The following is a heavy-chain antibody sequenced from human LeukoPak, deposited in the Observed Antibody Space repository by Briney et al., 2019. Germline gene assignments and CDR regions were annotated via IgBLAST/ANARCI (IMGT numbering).Heavy chain of an antibody. D-gene: IGHD5-12*01. J-gene: IGHJ4*02. CDR2: INPNSGGT. V-gene: IGHV1-2*02. CDR1: GYTFTGYY. Sequence: ASVKASCKASGYTFTGYYMHWVRQAPGQGLEWMGWINPNSGGTNYAQKFQGRVTMTRDTSISTAYMELSRLRSDDTAVYYCARAGVIVATITTFDYWGQGTLVTVSS. CDR3: ARAGVIVATITTFDY.